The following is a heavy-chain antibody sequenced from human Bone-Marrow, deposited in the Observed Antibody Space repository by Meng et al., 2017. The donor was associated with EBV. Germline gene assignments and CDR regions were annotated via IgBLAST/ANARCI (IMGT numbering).Heavy chain of an antibody. CDR2: MNPDSGDT. J-gene: IGHJ5*02. Sequence: VQRVHSLAAVKMPGSSVKVECKSSGGNFSNFFINWVRQAPGQGLEWMGWMNPDSGDTGYVQKFQGRVTMTRNISINTAYMDLSSLRSEDTAVYYCARDVYASGSYRSDPWGQGTLVTVSS. CDR3: ARDVYASGSYRSDP. V-gene: IGHV1-8*02. D-gene: IGHD3-10*01. CDR1: GGNFSNFF.